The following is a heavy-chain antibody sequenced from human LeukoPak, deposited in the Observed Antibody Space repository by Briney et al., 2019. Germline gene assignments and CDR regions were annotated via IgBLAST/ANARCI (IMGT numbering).Heavy chain of an antibody. CDR2: IYYSGST. J-gene: IGHJ4*02. CDR3: ARLGSPEYYYDSSGYYPFDY. CDR1: GGSISSYY. D-gene: IGHD3-22*01. Sequence: SETLSLTCTVSGGSISSYYWSWIRQPPGKGLEWIGCIYYSGSTNYNPSLKSRVTISVDTSKNQFSLKLSSVTAADTAVYYCARLGSPEYYYDSSGYYPFDYWGQGTLVTVSS. V-gene: IGHV4-59*08.